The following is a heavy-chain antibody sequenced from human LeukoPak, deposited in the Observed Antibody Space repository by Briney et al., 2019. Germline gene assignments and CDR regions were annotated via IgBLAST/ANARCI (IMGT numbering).Heavy chain of an antibody. V-gene: IGHV3-7*03. CDR1: AFIFSGHW. Sequence: GGSLRLSCAGSAFIFSGHWMNWVRQTPGKGLEWVASIKEDGSERQYVDSVKGRFSISRDNAKNSLYLQMNSLRAEDTALYYCAKAPYDSSGYMGDWGQGTLVTVSS. CDR2: IKEDGSER. D-gene: IGHD3-22*01. CDR3: AKAPYDSSGYMGD. J-gene: IGHJ4*02.